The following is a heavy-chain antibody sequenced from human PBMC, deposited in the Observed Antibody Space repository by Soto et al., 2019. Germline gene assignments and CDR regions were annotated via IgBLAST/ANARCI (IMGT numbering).Heavy chain of an antibody. CDR1: GYTFTSYA. CDR3: ARGLPLAADY. Sequence: QVQLVQSGAEEKKPGASVKVSCKASGYTFTSYAMHWVRQAPGQRLEWMGWINAGNGNTKYSQKFQGSVTITRDTSACPAYIELRSLRSEDTAVYYCARGLPLAADYWGQGTLVTVSS. J-gene: IGHJ4*02. V-gene: IGHV1-3*05. CDR2: INAGNGNT.